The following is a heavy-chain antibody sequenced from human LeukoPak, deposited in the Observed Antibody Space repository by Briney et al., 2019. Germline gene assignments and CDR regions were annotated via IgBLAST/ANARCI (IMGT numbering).Heavy chain of an antibody. J-gene: IGHJ4*02. CDR1: GFTLSSYE. CDR2: IDYSGGSS. V-gene: IGHV3-48*03. D-gene: IGHD6-19*01. CDR3: ARGLEAVAGEFGY. Sequence: GGSLRLSCTVSGFTLSSYEMSWIRQAPGRGLEWVSSIDYSGGSSYYADSVKGRFTISRDNAKNSLYLQMNSLRAEDTAVYYCARGLEAVAGEFGYWGQGTLVTVSS.